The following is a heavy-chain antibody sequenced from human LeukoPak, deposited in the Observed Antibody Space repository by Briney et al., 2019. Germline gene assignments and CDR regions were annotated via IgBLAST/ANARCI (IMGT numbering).Heavy chain of an antibody. V-gene: IGHV3-23*01. CDR1: GFTFSSYA. Sequence: GGSLRLSCAASGFTFSSYAMSWVRQAPGKGLEWVSAISGSGGSTYYADSVKGRFTISRDNSKNTLYLQMNSLRAEDTAVYYCAKDLWYYYDSSGKNAFDIWGQGTMVTVSS. D-gene: IGHD3-22*01. J-gene: IGHJ3*02. CDR3: AKDLWYYYDSSGKNAFDI. CDR2: ISGSGGST.